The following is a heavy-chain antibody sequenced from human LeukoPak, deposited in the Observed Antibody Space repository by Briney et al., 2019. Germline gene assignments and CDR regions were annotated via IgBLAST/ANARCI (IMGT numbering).Heavy chain of an antibody. CDR2: VYSSGST. J-gene: IGHJ3*02. CDR1: GGSISSSSYY. D-gene: IGHD2-2*01. CDR3: ARLSCSSSTCYFPDAFDI. Sequence: SETLSLTCSVSGGSISSSSYYWAWIRQSPGKGLEWIGSVYSSGSTYYNPSLKSRVTISVDTSKNQFSLKLSSVTAADTSVYYCARLSCSSSTCYFPDAFDIWGQGTMVTVSS. V-gene: IGHV4-39*01.